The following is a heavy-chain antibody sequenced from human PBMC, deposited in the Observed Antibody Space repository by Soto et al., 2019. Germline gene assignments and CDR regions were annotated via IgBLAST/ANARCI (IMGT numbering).Heavy chain of an antibody. CDR1: GYTFTNYD. D-gene: IGHD3-10*01. CDR2: ISTYTGNT. Sequence: QVHLVQSGAEVKKPGASVKVSCKASGYTFTNYDINWVRQAPGQGLEWMGWISTYTGNTNYAQKLQGRVTMTTDTSTSTAYMGLRGLRADDTAVYYCARGYYYGSGRPAPGGMDVWGQGTTVTVSS. J-gene: IGHJ6*02. V-gene: IGHV1-18*01. CDR3: ARGYYYGSGRPAPGGMDV.